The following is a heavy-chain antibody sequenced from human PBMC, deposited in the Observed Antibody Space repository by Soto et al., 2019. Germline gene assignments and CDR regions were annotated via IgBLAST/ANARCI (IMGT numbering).Heavy chain of an antibody. Sequence: SDTLSLTCAVYGGSFSGYYWSWIRQPPGKGLEWIGEINHSGSTNYNPSLKSRVTISVDTSKNQFSLQLSSVTAADTAVYYCARGRSRNSTEVTTYYFDYWGQGTLVTVSS. J-gene: IGHJ4*02. D-gene: IGHD4-17*01. CDR1: GGSFSGYY. CDR3: ARGRSRNSTEVTTYYFDY. V-gene: IGHV4-34*01. CDR2: INHSGST.